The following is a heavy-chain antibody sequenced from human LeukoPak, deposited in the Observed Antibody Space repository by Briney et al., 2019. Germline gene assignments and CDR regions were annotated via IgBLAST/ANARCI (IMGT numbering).Heavy chain of an antibody. D-gene: IGHD3-10*01. J-gene: IGHJ6*02. CDR1: GFTFSNYG. CDR3: AKDKLWCGELLCGMDV. Sequence: GGSLRLSCAASGFTFSNYGIHGVRQAPGRGLEWVAVISYDGNNKYYVDSVKGRFTISRDNSKNTLYLQMNSLRAEDTALYYCAKDKLWCGELLCGMDVWGQGTTVTVSS. CDR2: ISYDGNNK. V-gene: IGHV3-30*18.